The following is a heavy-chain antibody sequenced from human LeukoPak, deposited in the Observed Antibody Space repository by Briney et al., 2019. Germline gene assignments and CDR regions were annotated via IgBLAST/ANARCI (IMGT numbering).Heavy chain of an antibody. CDR2: ISSSGSTI. D-gene: IGHD3-22*01. J-gene: IGHJ3*02. Sequence: GGSLRLSCAAPGFTFSSYEMNWVRQAPGKGLEWVSYISSSGSTIYYADSVKGRFTISRDNAKNSLYVQMNSLRAEDTALYYCAKGFDSSGYDAFDIWGQGTMVTVSS. CDR1: GFTFSSYE. V-gene: IGHV3-48*03. CDR3: AKGFDSSGYDAFDI.